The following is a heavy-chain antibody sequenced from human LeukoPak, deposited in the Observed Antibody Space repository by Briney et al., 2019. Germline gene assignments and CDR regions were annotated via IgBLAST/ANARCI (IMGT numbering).Heavy chain of an antibody. CDR1: GGSISSSSYY. D-gene: IGHD3-9*01. CDR3: ARRLGDFDY. J-gene: IGHJ4*02. Sequence: SETLSLTYTVSGGSISSSSYYWGWIRQPPGKGLEWIGSIYYSGSTYYNPSLKSRVTISVDTSKNQFSLKLSSVTAADTAVYYCARRLGDFDYWGQGTLVTVSS. CDR2: IYYSGST. V-gene: IGHV4-39*01.